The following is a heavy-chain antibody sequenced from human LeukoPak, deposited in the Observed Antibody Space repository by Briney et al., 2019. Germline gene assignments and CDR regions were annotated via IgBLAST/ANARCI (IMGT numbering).Heavy chain of an antibody. V-gene: IGHV3-23*01. J-gene: IGHJ4*02. CDR2: ISDSGART. Sequence: PGGSLRLSCAASGFTFSNYDMSWGRQAPGKGLGWGSGISDSGARTYYADSVKGQFTISRDNSKNTLYLQMNSLRAEDTAMYYCAKGSFWGQGTLVTVSS. CDR1: GFTFSNYD. CDR3: AKGSF.